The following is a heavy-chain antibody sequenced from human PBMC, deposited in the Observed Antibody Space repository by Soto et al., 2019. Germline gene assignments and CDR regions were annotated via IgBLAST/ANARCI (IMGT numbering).Heavy chain of an antibody. CDR1: GGSISSSSYY. V-gene: IGHV4-39*01. CDR2: IYYSGST. Sequence: QLQLQASGPGLVKPSETLSLTCTVSGGSISSSSYYWGWIRQPPGKGLEWIGSIYYSGSTYYNPSLKSRVTISVDTSNNQFSLKLSSVTAADTAVYYCARHPHSRYKFDYWGQGTLVTVSS. D-gene: IGHD3-9*01. CDR3: ARHPHSRYKFDY. J-gene: IGHJ4*02.